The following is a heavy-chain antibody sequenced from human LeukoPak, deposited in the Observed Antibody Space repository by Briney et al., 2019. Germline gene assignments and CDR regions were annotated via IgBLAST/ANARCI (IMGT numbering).Heavy chain of an antibody. Sequence: IPGGSLRLSCAASGFTFSNAWMSWVRQAPGKGLEWVGRIKSKTDGGTTDYAAPVKGRFTISRDDSKNTLYLQMNSLKTEDTAVYYCTTKSYVETAMVGWTYSVMDVWGKGTTVTVSP. CDR1: GFTFSNAW. CDR2: IKSKTDGGTT. CDR3: TTKSYVETAMVGWTYSVMDV. D-gene: IGHD5-18*01. V-gene: IGHV3-15*01. J-gene: IGHJ6*04.